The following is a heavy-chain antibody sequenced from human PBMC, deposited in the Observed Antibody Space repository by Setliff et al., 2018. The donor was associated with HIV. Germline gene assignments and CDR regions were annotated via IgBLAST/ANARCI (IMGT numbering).Heavy chain of an antibody. CDR3: ARGTDFWSGSSNFDY. CDR1: GYTFTGYY. Sequence: ASVKVSCKASGYTFTGYYMHWVRQAPGQGLEWMGWINPNSDDTNYAQKFQGRVTMTTDTSISTAYMELSRLRSDDTAIYFCARGTDFWSGSSNFDYWGQGTQVTVSS. V-gene: IGHV1-2*02. D-gene: IGHD3-3*01. CDR2: INPNSDDT. J-gene: IGHJ4*02.